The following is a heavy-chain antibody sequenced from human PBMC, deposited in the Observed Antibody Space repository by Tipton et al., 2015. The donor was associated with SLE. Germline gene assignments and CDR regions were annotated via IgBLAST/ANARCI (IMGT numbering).Heavy chain of an antibody. CDR1: GGSISSRGYY. CDR3: ARDLQWNQIGY. Sequence: LSLTCTVSGGSISSRGYYWSWIRQHPGKGLEWISRINTDGRTTTYADSVKGRFTVSRDNAKNTLFLQMNSLRAEDTAVYYCARDLQWNQIGYWGQGTLVTVSS. CDR2: INTDGRTT. V-gene: IGHV3-74*03. D-gene: IGHD1-14*01. J-gene: IGHJ4*02.